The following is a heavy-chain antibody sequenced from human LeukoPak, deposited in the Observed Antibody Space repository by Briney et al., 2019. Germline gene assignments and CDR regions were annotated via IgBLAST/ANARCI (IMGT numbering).Heavy chain of an antibody. V-gene: IGHV1-2*02. CDR2: INPNTGGT. D-gene: IGHD6-6*01. CDR3: ARDRDYSSSSSDY. Sequence: ASVKLSCKASGYPFTNKYIHWARHAPGQGLERMGWINPNTGGTNYAQKFQGSGTMSRDTSITTAYLELNRLTSDDTAVYYCARDRDYSSSSSDYWGQGTLVAVSS. CDR1: GYPFTNKY. J-gene: IGHJ4*02.